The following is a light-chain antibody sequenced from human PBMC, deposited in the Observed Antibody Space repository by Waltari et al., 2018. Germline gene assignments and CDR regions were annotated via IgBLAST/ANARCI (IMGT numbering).Light chain of an antibody. CDR2: WSS. Sequence: DIVMTQSTDSLAVSLGERATINCKSSRSVLYSPNNKNYLTWYQQKPGQPPKLLIFWSSTRESGVPDRFSGSGSGTNFTLTISSLQAEDVAVYYCQQFAAQPYTFGQGTKLEIK. J-gene: IGKJ2*01. CDR3: QQFAAQPYT. CDR1: RSVLYSPNNKNY. V-gene: IGKV4-1*01.